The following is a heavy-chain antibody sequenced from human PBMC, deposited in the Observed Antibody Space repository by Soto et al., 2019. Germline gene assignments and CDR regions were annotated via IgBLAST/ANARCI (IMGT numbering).Heavy chain of an antibody. V-gene: IGHV3-23*01. CDR3: GKGNSKWGTGDAFDI. Sequence: HPXGSLRLSCASSGFTFNNYARNWVRQAPGKGLEWVSSISGTGGSTFYAGSAKGRFTISRDNSKNTLFLQMTSLRAEDTAVYYCGKGNSKWGTGDAFDIWGQGTMVTVSS. CDR2: ISGTGGST. J-gene: IGHJ3*02. D-gene: IGHD7-27*01. CDR1: GFTFNNYA.